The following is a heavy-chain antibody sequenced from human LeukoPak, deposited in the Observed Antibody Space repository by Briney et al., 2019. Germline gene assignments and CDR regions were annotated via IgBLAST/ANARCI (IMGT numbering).Heavy chain of an antibody. V-gene: IGHV3-11*05. CDR2: VISGRCST. CDR1: GFSVSDYS. D-gene: IGHD3-16*01. J-gene: IGHJ4*02. CDR3: TRERRGSYYAFES. Sequence: PGGSLRLSCAASGFSVSDYSISWIRQSPGKGPEGISYVISGRCSTNYADSVKGRLTISRDNAKNSVALQLDGLRADDTAVYFCTRERRGSYYAFESWGQGTLVTVSS.